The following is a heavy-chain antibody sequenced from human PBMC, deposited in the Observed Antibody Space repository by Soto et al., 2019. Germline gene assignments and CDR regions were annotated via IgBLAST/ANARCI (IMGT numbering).Heavy chain of an antibody. D-gene: IGHD6-19*01. CDR2: VSYSGST. V-gene: IGHV4-59*08. CDR3: ARHWSDSGWFFFDP. Sequence: AETLSLTCSLSGGAIGGYYWSWIRQPPGKALEWIGYVSYSGSTDYHPSLRSRISISIDTSKNQFSLKMISVTAADTSVYYCARHWSDSGWFFFDPWGQGALVTAPQ. J-gene: IGHJ5*02. CDR1: GGAIGGYY.